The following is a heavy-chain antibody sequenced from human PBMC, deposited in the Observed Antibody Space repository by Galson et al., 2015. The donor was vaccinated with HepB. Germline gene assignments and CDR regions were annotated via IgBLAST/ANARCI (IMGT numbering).Heavy chain of an antibody. CDR1: GFTFSSYS. Sequence: SLRLSCAASGFTFSSYSMNWVRQAPGKGLEWVSSISSSSSYIYYADSVKGRFTISRDNAKNSLYLQMNSLRAEDTAVYYCARERIAVAGTGDDYWGQGTLVTVSS. V-gene: IGHV3-21*01. CDR3: ARERIAVAGTGDDY. CDR2: ISSSSSYI. D-gene: IGHD6-19*01. J-gene: IGHJ4*02.